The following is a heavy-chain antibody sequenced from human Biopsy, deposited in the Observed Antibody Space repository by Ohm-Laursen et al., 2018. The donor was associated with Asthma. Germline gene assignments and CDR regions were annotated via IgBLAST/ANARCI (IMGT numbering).Heavy chain of an antibody. CDR2: IATSSGNP. J-gene: IGHJ5*02. Sequence: ASVKVSCKASGYTSTSYAINWLRQAPGQGLEWMGWIATSSGNPTYAQGFTPGRFVFSLDTSVTTAYLQITNLEPEDTAVYYCVRDQAHRYNWFDPWGQGTPVTVSS. CDR1: GYTSTSYA. V-gene: IGHV7-4-1*02. D-gene: IGHD1-14*01. CDR3: VRDQAHRYNWFDP.